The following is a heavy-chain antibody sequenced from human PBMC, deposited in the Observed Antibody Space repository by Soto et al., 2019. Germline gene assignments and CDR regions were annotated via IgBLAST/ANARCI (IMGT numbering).Heavy chain of an antibody. Sequence: QVQLVESGGGVVQPGRSLRLSCAASGFTFSSYGMHWVRQAPGKGLEWVAVISYDGSNKYYADSVKGRFTISRDNSKNTLYLQMNRLRAEDTAVYYCAKQRGRFGEPGSGYYYGMDVWGQGTTVTVSS. CDR1: GFTFSSYG. D-gene: IGHD3-10*01. V-gene: IGHV3-30*18. J-gene: IGHJ6*02. CDR3: AKQRGRFGEPGSGYYYGMDV. CDR2: ISYDGSNK.